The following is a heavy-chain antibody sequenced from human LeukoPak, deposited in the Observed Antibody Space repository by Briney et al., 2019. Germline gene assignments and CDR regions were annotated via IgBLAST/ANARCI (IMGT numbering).Heavy chain of an antibody. Sequence: PGGSLRLSCAASGFTVSSNYMSWVRQAPGKGLEWVSVIYSGGSTYYADSVKGRFTISRDNSENTLYLQMNSLRAEDTAVYYCARGLDYCSSTTCYVGYWGQGTQVTVSS. CDR3: ARGLDYCSSTTCYVGY. D-gene: IGHD2-2*01. CDR2: IYSGGST. J-gene: IGHJ4*02. CDR1: GFTVSSNY. V-gene: IGHV3-53*01.